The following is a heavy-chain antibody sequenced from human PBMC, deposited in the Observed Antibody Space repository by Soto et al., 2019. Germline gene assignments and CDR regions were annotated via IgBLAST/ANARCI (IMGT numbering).Heavy chain of an antibody. D-gene: IGHD2-2*01. CDR2: IIPILGIA. J-gene: IGHJ6*02. V-gene: IGHV1-69*08. Sequence: QVQLVQSGAEVKKPGSSVKVSCKASGGTFSSYTISWVRQAPGQGLEWMGRIIPILGIANYAQKFQGRVTITGEYSTRTADMELGSLRSEDTAVYYCARDLVPIVVVPAALNISLGGMDVWGQGTTVTDSS. CDR3: ARDLVPIVVVPAALNISLGGMDV. CDR1: GGTFSSYT.